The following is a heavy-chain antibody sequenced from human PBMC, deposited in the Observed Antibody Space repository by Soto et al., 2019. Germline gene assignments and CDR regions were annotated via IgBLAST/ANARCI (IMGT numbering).Heavy chain of an antibody. V-gene: IGHV3-23*01. Sequence: GGSLRLSCAASGFTFSSYAMSWVRQAPGKGLEWVSAISGSGGSTYYADSVKGRFTISRDNSKNTLYLQMNSLRAEDTAVYYCAKDEPSPLYFDWQNGFDPWGQGTLVTVSS. CDR1: GFTFSSYA. D-gene: IGHD3-9*01. CDR2: ISGSGGST. CDR3: AKDEPSPLYFDWQNGFDP. J-gene: IGHJ5*02.